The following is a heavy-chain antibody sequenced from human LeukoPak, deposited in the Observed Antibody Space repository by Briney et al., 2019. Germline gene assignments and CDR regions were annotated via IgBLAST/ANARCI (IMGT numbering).Heavy chain of an antibody. CDR2: IYPVDSDT. J-gene: IGHJ4*02. CDR3: ARLSLDCSGGSCYSGYSLDY. V-gene: IGHV5-51*01. Sequence: GEPLKISCKGSGYSFTNYWIGWVRQMPGKGLELMGIIYPVDSDTRYSPSFQGQVTISADKSISTAYLQWSSMKASDPAMYCCARLSLDCSGGSCYSGYSLDYWGQGTLVTVSS. CDR1: GYSFTNYW. D-gene: IGHD2-15*01.